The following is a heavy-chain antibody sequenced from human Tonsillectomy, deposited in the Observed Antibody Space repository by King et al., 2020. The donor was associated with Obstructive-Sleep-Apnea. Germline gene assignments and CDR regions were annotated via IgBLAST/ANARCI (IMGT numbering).Heavy chain of an antibody. Sequence: VQLQESGPGLVKPSETLSLTCTVSGYSISSGYYWGWIRQPPGKGLEWIGSIYHSGRTYYNPSLKSRVIISVDTSKNQFSLRLSSVTAADTAVYYCARDHEYGLNYYYYYGMDVWGQGTTATVSS. D-gene: IGHD4-17*01. CDR2: IYHSGRT. CDR3: ARDHEYGLNYYYYYGMDV. CDR1: GYSISSGYY. J-gene: IGHJ6*02. V-gene: IGHV4-38-2*02.